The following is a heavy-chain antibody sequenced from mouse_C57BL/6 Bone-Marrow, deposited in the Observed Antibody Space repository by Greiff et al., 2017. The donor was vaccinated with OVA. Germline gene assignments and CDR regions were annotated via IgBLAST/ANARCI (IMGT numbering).Heavy chain of an antibody. D-gene: IGHD1-1*02. V-gene: IGHV5-16*01. CDR1: GFTFSDYY. CDR2: INYDGSST. CDR3: ARSIGTWYFDV. J-gene: IGHJ1*03. Sequence: DVQLVESEGGLVQPGSSMKLSCTASGFTFSDYYMAWVRQVPEKGLEWVANINYDGSSTYYLDSLKSRFIISRDNAKNILYLQMSSLKTEDTATYYCARSIGTWYFDVWGTGTTVTVSS.